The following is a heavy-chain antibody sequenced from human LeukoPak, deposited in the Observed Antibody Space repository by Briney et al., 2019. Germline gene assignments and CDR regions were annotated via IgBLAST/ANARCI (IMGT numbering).Heavy chain of an antibody. D-gene: IGHD4-17*01. CDR1: GFTFSDYY. J-gene: IGHJ4*02. CDR3: ARDPSGDYYFDY. V-gene: IGHV3-11*04. CDR2: ISSSGSTI. Sequence: KPGGSLRLSCAASGFTFSDYYMSWIRQAPGKGLEWVSYISSSGSTINYADSVKGRFTISRDNAKNSLHLQMNSLRAEDTAVYYCARDPSGDYYFDYWGQGTLVTVSS.